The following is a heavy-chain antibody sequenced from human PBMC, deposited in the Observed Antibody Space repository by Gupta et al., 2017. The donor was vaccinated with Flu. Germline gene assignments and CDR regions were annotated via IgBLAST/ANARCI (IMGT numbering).Heavy chain of an antibody. CDR3: AKDSGSGSWSVLDY. CDR2: ISWNNGNI. Sequence: QAPGKGLEWVSGISWNNGNIGYADSVKGRFTISRDNAKNSLYLQMNSLRAEDTALYYCAKDSGSGSWSVLDYWGQGTLVTVSS. D-gene: IGHD3-10*01. J-gene: IGHJ4*02. V-gene: IGHV3-9*01.